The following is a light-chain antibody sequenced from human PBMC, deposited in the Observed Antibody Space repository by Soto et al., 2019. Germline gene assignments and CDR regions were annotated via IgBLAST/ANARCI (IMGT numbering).Light chain of an antibody. V-gene: IGKV3-20*01. CDR1: QSVSDSY. Sequence: EIVLTQSPGTLSLSPGERATLSCRASQSVSDSYLAWYQQKPGQTPRLLIYASSRATGIPDRFSGSGSGPDVTLTIRRLQSEDFAVYYCQHDGTSALFGLGTKGDIK. J-gene: IGKJ3*01. CDR3: QHDGTSAL. CDR2: AS.